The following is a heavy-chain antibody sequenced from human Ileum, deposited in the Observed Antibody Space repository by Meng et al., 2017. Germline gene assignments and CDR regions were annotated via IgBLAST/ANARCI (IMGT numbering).Heavy chain of an antibody. D-gene: IGHD1-26*01. CDR3: WWEQRYTSAFDV. CDR2: INPNEEST. J-gene: IGHJ3*01. V-gene: IGHV1-46*01. CDR1: GHTFTSHY. Sequence: ASVKVSCKASGHTFTSHYFHWVRQAPGQGLEWMGTINPNEESTIYAQKFQGRVAMTRDTSTSTVYMELSTLTSEDTAMYYCWWEQRYTSAFDVWGQGTMVTVSS.